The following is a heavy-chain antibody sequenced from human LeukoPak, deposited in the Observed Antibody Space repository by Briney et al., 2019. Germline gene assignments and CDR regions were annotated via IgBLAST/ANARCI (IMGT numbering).Heavy chain of an antibody. CDR1: GFTFSCNG. V-gene: IGHV3-33*01. CDR2: IWYDGSNK. J-gene: IGHJ5*02. CDR3: ARDVGSSGLSS. D-gene: IGHD6-19*01. Sequence: GGSLRLSCAASGFTFSCNGMHWVRQAPGKGLEWVAVIWYDGSNKYYADSVKGRFTISRDNPKNTLYLQMNSLRAEDTAVYYCARDVGSSGLSSWGQGILVTVSS.